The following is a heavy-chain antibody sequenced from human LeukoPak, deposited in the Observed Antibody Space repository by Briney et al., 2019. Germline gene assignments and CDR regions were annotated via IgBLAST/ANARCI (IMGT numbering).Heavy chain of an antibody. Sequence: SETLSLTCAVYGGSFSGYYWSWIRQPPGKGLEWIGEINHSGSTNYNPSLKSRVTISVDTSKNQFSLKLSSVTAADTAVYYCARVYGNPYYYDSSGYGPFDYWGQGTRVTVSS. CDR1: GGSFSGYY. J-gene: IGHJ4*02. D-gene: IGHD3-22*01. CDR3: ARVYGNPYYYDSSGYGPFDY. CDR2: INHSGST. V-gene: IGHV4-34*01.